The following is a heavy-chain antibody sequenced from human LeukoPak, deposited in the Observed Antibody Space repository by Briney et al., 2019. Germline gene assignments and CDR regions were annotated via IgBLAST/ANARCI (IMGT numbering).Heavy chain of an antibody. CDR3: ARPLQSF. Sequence: SETLSLTCAVSGGSVSGYYWSWIRQPPGKGLEWIGEINHSGSTNYNPSLKSRVTISVDTSKNQFSLKLSSVTASDTAVYYCARPLQSFWGKGTTVTVPS. D-gene: IGHD1-26*01. CDR1: GGSVSGYY. CDR2: INHSGST. V-gene: IGHV4-34*01. J-gene: IGHJ6*04.